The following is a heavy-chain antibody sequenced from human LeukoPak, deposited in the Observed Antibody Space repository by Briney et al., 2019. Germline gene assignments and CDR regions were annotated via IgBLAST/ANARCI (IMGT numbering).Heavy chain of an antibody. V-gene: IGHV3-48*04. CDR3: ARGGGRYYDILTGPLGD. Sequence: GGSLRLSCAASGFTFSSYSMNWVRQAPGKGLEWVSYISSSSSTIYYADSVKGRFTISRDNAKNSLYLQMNSLRAEDTAVYYCARGGGRYYDILTGPLGDWGQGTLVTVSS. J-gene: IGHJ4*02. D-gene: IGHD3-9*01. CDR2: ISSSSSTI. CDR1: GFTFSSYS.